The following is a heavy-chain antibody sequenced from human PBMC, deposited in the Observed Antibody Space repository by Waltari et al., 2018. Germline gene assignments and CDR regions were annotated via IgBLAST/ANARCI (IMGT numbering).Heavy chain of an antibody. D-gene: IGHD3-10*01. CDR2: INAGNGNT. V-gene: IGHV1-3*01. Sequence: QVQLVQSGAEVKKPGASVKVSCKASGYTFTSYAIHWVRQAPGQRLEWMGWINAGNGNTKYSQKFQGRVTITRDTSASTAYMELSSLRSEDTAVYYCARVGITMVQGVIPDYFDYWGQGTLVTVSS. CDR1: GYTFTSYA. CDR3: ARVGITMVQGVIPDYFDY. J-gene: IGHJ4*02.